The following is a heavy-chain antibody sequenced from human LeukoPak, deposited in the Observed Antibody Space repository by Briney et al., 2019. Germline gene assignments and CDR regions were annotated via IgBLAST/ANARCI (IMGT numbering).Heavy chain of an antibody. D-gene: IGHD2-15*01. Sequence: GGSLRLSCAASGFTFSSYAMSWVRQAPGKGLEWVSSISVSGTYTYYADSVKGRFAISRDNSKNTLYLQMHSLRAEDTAVYYCAKGYCSDTNCQTRLGLDYWGQGTLVTVSS. CDR3: AKGYCSDTNCQTRLGLDY. V-gene: IGHV3-23*01. J-gene: IGHJ4*02. CDR2: ISVSGTYT. CDR1: GFTFSSYA.